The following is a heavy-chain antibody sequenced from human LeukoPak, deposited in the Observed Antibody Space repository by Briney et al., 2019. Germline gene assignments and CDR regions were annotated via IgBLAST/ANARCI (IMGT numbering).Heavy chain of an antibody. J-gene: IGHJ4*02. CDR2: INGGGVNT. Sequence: GGSLRLSCAASGFTFSSYAMSWVRQAPGKGLEWVSTINGGGVNTHYADSAGGRFTISRDNSKNTLFLQMNSLRDEDTAVYYCAKDLYSNYGPADYWGQGNLVTVSS. D-gene: IGHD4-11*01. V-gene: IGHV3-23*01. CDR1: GFTFSSYA. CDR3: AKDLYSNYGPADY.